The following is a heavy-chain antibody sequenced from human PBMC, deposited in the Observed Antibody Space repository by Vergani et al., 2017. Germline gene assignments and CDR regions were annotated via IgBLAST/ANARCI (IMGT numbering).Heavy chain of an antibody. J-gene: IGHJ5*02. CDR2: IIPIFGTA. Sequence: QVQLVQSGTEVKKPGSSVKVSCKASGGTFSSYAISWVRQAPGQGLEWMGGIIPIFGTANYAQKFQGRVTITADESTSTAYMELSSLRSEDTAVYYCAREPVAAAPVVRGWGNWFDPWGQGTLVTVSS. D-gene: IGHD6-13*01. CDR1: GGTFSSYA. CDR3: AREPVAAAPVVRGWGNWFDP. V-gene: IGHV1-69*12.